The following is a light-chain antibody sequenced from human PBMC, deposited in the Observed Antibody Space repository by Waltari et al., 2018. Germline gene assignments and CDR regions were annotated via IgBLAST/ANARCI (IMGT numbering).Light chain of an antibody. CDR1: SSNIGRNN. CDR2: TNN. J-gene: IGLJ3*02. V-gene: IGLV1-44*01. CDR3: AAWDDSLTAWV. Sequence: QSVLTQPPSASVTPGQRVTTSCSGSSSNIGRNNVNWYHQLPGTAPKLLFYTNNQRPAGVPYRFSGSKSGTSASLAISGLQSEDEADYHCAAWDDSLTAWVFGGGTKLTVL.